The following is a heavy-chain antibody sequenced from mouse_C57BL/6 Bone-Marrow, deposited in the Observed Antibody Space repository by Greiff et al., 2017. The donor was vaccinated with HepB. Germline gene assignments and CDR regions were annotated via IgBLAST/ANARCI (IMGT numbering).Heavy chain of an antibody. J-gene: IGHJ3*01. D-gene: IGHD1-1*01. Sequence: QVQLQQSGAELVRPGTSVKVSCKASGYAFTNYLIEWVKQRPGQGLEWIGVINPGSGGTNYNEKFKGKATLTADKSSSTAYMQLSSLTSEDSAVYFCAREILRSWFAYWGQGTLVTVSA. CDR1: GYAFTNYL. CDR2: INPGSGGT. V-gene: IGHV1-54*01. CDR3: AREILRSWFAY.